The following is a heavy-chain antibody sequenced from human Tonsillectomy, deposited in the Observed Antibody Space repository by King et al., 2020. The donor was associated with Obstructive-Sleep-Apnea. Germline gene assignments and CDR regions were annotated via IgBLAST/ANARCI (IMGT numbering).Heavy chain of an antibody. CDR3: LAYDLVQGGFDY. D-gene: IGHD2-8*02. Sequence: VQLVESGGGVVQPGRSLRLSCAASGFTFSNYALHWVRQAPGKGLEWVASISYDGSNKYLADSVKGRFTISRYNSKNTVYLQMDRLRAEETAVFYCLAYDLVQGGFDYWGQGTLVTVTA. CDR1: GFTFSNYA. V-gene: IGHV3-30*03. CDR2: ISYDGSNK. J-gene: IGHJ4*02.